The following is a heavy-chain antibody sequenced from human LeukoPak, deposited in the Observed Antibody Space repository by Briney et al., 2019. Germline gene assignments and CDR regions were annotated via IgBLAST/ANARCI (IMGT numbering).Heavy chain of an antibody. V-gene: IGHV4-30-4*08. CDR1: GGSISSGDYY. CDR2: IYYSGST. Sequence: PSETLSLICTVSGGSISSGDYYWSWIRQPPGKGLEWIGYIYYSGSTYYNPSLKSRVTISVDTSKNQFSLKLSSVTAADTAVYYCAREVDIVVVPAAIRIGVIDAFDIWGQGTMVTVSS. J-gene: IGHJ3*02. CDR3: AREVDIVVVPAAIRIGVIDAFDI. D-gene: IGHD2-2*02.